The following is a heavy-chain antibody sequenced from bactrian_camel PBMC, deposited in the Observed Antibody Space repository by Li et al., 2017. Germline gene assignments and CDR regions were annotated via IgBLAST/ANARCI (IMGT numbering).Heavy chain of an antibody. CDR2: INSGGGST. V-gene: IGHV3S40*01. Sequence: VQLVESGGGLVQPGGSLRLSCAASGFTFSSYAMSWVRQAPGKGLEWVSAINSGGGSTYYADSVKGRFTISRDNAKNSVYLQMNSLKLEDTAMYYCAADFGPYCSGSYLARRANFEGQGTQVTVS. D-gene: IGHD2*01. J-gene: IGHJ4*01. CDR1: GFTFSSYA.